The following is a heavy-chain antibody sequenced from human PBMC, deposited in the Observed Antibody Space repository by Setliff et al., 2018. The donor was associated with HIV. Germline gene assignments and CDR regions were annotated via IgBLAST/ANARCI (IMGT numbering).Heavy chain of an antibody. Sequence: SETLSLTCTVSGGSISSGGYYWSWIRQNPGMGLEWIGYIYYSGSTYYNPSLKSRVSISVDTSKNQFSLKLSSVTAADTAVYYCARASRWGSIPFDYWGQGTLVTVSS. J-gene: IGHJ4*02. CDR2: IYYSGST. CDR3: ARASRWGSIPFDY. V-gene: IGHV4-31*03. D-gene: IGHD2-21*01. CDR1: GGSISSGGYY.